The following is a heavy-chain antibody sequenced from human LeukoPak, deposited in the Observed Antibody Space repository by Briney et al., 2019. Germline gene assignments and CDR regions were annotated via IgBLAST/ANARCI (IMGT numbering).Heavy chain of an antibody. V-gene: IGHV3-21*01. Sequence: GGSLRLSCAASGFTFSSYSMNWVRQAPGKGLEWVSSISSSSSYIYYADSVKGRFTISRDNSKNTLYLQMNSLRAEDTAVYYCARDLGSYEIDYWGQGTLVTVSS. D-gene: IGHD5-18*01. CDR1: GFTFSSYS. J-gene: IGHJ4*02. CDR3: ARDLGSYEIDY. CDR2: ISSSSSYI.